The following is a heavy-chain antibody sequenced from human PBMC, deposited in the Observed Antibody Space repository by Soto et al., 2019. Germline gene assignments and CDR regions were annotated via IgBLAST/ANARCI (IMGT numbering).Heavy chain of an antibody. V-gene: IGHV1-69*12. Sequence: QVQLVQSGAEVKKPGSSVKVSCKASGDTFSSYAISWVRQAPGQGLEWMGGIIPIFGTANYAQKFQGRVTSTADESTSTAYMELSSLRSEDTAVYYCARGYDYVWGSYRPSLHYYGMDVWGQGTTVTVSS. J-gene: IGHJ6*02. CDR2: IIPIFGTA. CDR1: GDTFSSYA. CDR3: ARGYDYVWGSYRPSLHYYGMDV. D-gene: IGHD3-16*02.